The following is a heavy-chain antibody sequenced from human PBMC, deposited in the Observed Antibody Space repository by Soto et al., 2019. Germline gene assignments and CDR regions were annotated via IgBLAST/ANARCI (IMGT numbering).Heavy chain of an antibody. D-gene: IGHD1-7*01. V-gene: IGHV6-1*01. CDR2: TYYRSRWYN. Sequence: PSQTLSLTCAISGDSVSSNRAAWNWIRQSPSGGLEWLGRTYYRSRWYNDYAVSVRSRITINPDTSKNQFSLHLNSVTPEDTAVYYSAGTTSLQWYYMDVWGKGTTVTVSS. CDR3: AGTTSLQWYYMDV. CDR1: GDSVSSNRAA. J-gene: IGHJ6*03.